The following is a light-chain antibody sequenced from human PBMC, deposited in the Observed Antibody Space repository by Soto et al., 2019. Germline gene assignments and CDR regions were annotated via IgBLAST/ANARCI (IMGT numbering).Light chain of an antibody. CDR2: GAS. CDR3: QQYHNWTPQYS. V-gene: IGKV3-15*01. CDR1: QSIASN. Sequence: EIVMMQSPDTLSVSPGERATLSCRASQSIASNLAWYQQKPGQAPRLLIHGASNRATGVPARFSGSGSGTEFTLTISSLQSEDLAVYVCQQYHNWTPQYSFGQGTKLQLK. J-gene: IGKJ2*03.